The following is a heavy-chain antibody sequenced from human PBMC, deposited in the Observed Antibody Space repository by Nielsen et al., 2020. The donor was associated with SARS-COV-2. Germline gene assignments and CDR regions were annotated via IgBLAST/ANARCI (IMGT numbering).Heavy chain of an antibody. D-gene: IGHD3-10*01. CDR2: IYYSGST. Sequence: SETLSLTCTVSGGSISSGGYYWSWIRQHPGKGLEWIGYIYYSGSTYYNPSLKSRVTISVDTSKNQFSLKLSSVTAADTAVYYCARAIASFYGSGSYSPNRYNWFDPWGQGTLVTVSS. CDR3: ARAIASFYGSGSYSPNRYNWFDP. J-gene: IGHJ5*02. CDR1: GGSISSGGYY. V-gene: IGHV4-30-4*08.